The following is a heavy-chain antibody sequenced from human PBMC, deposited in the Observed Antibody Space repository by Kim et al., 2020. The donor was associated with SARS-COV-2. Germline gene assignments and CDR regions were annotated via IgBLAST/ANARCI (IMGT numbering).Heavy chain of an antibody. CDR1: GFTFSNAW. CDR2: IKSKTDGGTT. CDR3: TTDRPVPFIENWFDP. J-gene: IGHJ5*02. V-gene: IGHV3-15*01. D-gene: IGHD6-19*01. Sequence: GGSLRLSCAASGFTFSNAWMSWVRQAPGKGLEWVGRIKSKTDGGTTDYAAPVKGRFTISRDDSKNTLYLQMNSLKTEDTAVYYCTTDRPVPFIENWFDPWGQGTLVTVSS.